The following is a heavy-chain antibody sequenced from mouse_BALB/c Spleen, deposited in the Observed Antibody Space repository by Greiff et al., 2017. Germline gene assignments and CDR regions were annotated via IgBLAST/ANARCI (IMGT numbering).Heavy chain of an antibody. J-gene: IGHJ1*01. CDR3: ARGGLHWYFDI. V-gene: IGHV1S41*01. CDR1: GYTFTSYW. D-gene: IGHD2-4*01. Sequence: DLVKPGASVKLSCKASGYTFTSYWINWIKQRPGQGLEWIGRIAPVSGSTYYNEMFKGKATLTVDTSSSTAYIQLSSLSSEDSAVDICARGGLHWYFDIGGAGTTVTVS. CDR2: IAPVSGST.